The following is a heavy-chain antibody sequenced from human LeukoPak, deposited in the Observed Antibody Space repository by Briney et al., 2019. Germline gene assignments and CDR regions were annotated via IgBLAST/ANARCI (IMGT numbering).Heavy chain of an antibody. CDR3: ARMGTTTSTYSFDY. Sequence: SGPALVNPTQTLTLTCTFSGFSLSTSGMRVSWIRQPPGKALEWLARIDWDDDKFYSTSLRTRLTISKDTSKNQVVLTLTNMDPVDTATYYCARMGTTTSTYSFDYWGQGTLVTVPS. CDR1: GFSLSTSGMR. CDR2: IDWDDDK. D-gene: IGHD4-11*01. J-gene: IGHJ4*02. V-gene: IGHV2-70*04.